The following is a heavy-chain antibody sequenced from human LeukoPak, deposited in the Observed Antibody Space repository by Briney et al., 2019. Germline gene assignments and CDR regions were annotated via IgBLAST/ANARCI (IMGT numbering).Heavy chain of an antibody. D-gene: IGHD2-2*01. V-gene: IGHV3-30*02. J-gene: IGHJ6*02. CDR1: GFTFSSYG. CDR2: IRYDGSNK. CDR3: AREAVVPAAYYGMDV. Sequence: GGSLRLSCAASGFTFSSYGMHWVRQAPGKGLEWVAFIRYDGSNKYYADSVKGRFTISRDNSKNTLYLQMNSLRAEDTAVYYCAREAVVPAAYYGMDVWGQGTTVTVSS.